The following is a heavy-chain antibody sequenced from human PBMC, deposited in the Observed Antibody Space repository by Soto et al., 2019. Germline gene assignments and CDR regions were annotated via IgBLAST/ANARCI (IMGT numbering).Heavy chain of an antibody. D-gene: IGHD3-10*01. V-gene: IGHV3-23*01. CDR1: GFTFGTTD. J-gene: IGHJ5*02. CDR3: VKNSGWFNT. CDR2: IDGSGGIT. Sequence: QLLQSGGGLVQPGGSLTLSCAASGFTFGTTDMSWVRQAPGEGLEWVSTIDGSGGITYYADSVKGRFAISRDNSRNTVYLQMNSLRGDETALFYCVKNSGWFNTRGQGALVTVSS.